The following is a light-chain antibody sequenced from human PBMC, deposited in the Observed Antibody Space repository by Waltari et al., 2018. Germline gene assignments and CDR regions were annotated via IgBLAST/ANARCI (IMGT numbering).Light chain of an antibody. CDR1: SSDVGGYNY. V-gene: IGLV2-14*01. Sequence: QSALTQPASVSGSPGQSITISCTGTSSDVGGYNYVSWYQHHPGKAPKLMIFEVSNRPSGVSNRFSASKSGNTASLTISVLQAEDEADYYCSSYTSSIYPVVFGGGTKLTVL. J-gene: IGLJ2*01. CDR2: EVS. CDR3: SSYTSSIYPVV.